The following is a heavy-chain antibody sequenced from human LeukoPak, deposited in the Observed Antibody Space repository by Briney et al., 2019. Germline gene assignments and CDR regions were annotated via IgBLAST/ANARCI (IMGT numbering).Heavy chain of an antibody. Sequence: KPSQTLSLTCTVSGGSIRSGSYYWSWIRQAAGKGLEWIGRVYTRGSTNYNPSLESRVTISVDTSKNQFSLNLSSVTAADTAVYYCARDLKMGYSSGRYSWGTGSSNDYWGQGTLVTVSS. CDR3: ARDLKMGYSSGRYSWGTGSSNDY. CDR1: GGSIRSGSYY. CDR2: VYTRGST. J-gene: IGHJ4*02. D-gene: IGHD6-19*01. V-gene: IGHV4-61*02.